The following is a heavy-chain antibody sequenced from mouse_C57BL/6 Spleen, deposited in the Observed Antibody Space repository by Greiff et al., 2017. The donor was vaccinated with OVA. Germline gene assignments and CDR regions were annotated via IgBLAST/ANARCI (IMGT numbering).Heavy chain of an antibody. CDR1: GYTFTSYW. J-gene: IGHJ2*01. CDR3: ARRGVGYFDD. Sequence: QVQLQQPGAELVRPGSSVKLSCKASGYTFTSYWMDWVKQRPGQGLEWIGNIYPSDSETHYNQKFKDKATLTVDKSSSTAYMQLSSLTSEDSAVYYGARRGVGYFDDWGKGTTLTVSS. V-gene: IGHV1-61*01. CDR2: IYPSDSET.